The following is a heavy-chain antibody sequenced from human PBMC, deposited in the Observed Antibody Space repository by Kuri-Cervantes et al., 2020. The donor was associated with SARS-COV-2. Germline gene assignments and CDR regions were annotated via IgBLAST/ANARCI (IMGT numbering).Heavy chain of an antibody. J-gene: IGHJ2*01. V-gene: IGHV4-4*02. CDR3: ARGTTVTDPQLIRGSDWYFDL. Sequence: GSLRLSCAVSGGSISSDKRWTWVRQPPGQGLEWIGEIFHRGETDYNPSLRSRVTISVDTSKNQFSLKLSSVTAADTAVYYCARGTTVTDPQLIRGSDWYFDLWGRGTLVTVSS. CDR2: IFHRGET. D-gene: IGHD4-17*01. CDR1: GGSISSDKR.